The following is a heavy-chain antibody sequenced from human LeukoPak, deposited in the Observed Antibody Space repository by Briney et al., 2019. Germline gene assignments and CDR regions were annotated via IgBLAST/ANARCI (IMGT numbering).Heavy chain of an antibody. CDR2: IKQDGSEK. CDR3: AREGPYDFWSAIHDAFDI. V-gene: IGHV3-7*01. D-gene: IGHD3-3*01. J-gene: IGHJ3*02. Sequence: GGSLRLSCAASGFTFSSYWMSWVRQAPGKGLEWVANIKQDGSEKYYVDSVKGRFTISRDNAKNSLYLQMNSLRAEDTAVYYCAREGPYDFWSAIHDAFDIWGQGTMVTVSS. CDR1: GFTFSSYW.